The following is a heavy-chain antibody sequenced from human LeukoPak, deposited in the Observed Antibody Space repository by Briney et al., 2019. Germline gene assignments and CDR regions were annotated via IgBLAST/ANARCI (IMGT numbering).Heavy chain of an antibody. D-gene: IGHD6-13*01. CDR3: AREYDSRARFDS. CDR1: GDGFTRHT. J-gene: IGHJ4*02. Sequence: GGTLRLSCAGSGDGFTRHTMNWIRRAPGKGLEWISYIRSTGDYIFYADSVKGRCTISRDNARTSVYLQMSSLRVEDTAVYYCAREYDSRARFDSWGQGTLVTVSS. CDR2: IRSTGDYI. V-gene: IGHV3-21*05.